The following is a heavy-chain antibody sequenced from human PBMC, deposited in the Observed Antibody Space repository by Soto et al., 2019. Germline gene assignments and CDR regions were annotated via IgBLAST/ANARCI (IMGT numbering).Heavy chain of an antibody. Sequence: LRLSCAASGFTFSSYGMHWVRQAPGKGLEWVAVIWYDGSNKYYADSVKGRFTISRDNSKNTLYLQMNSLRAEDTAVYYCARVYSYGPVGYYYGMDVWGQGTTVTVSS. CDR3: ARVYSYGPVGYYYGMDV. J-gene: IGHJ6*02. D-gene: IGHD5-18*01. CDR1: GFTFSSYG. V-gene: IGHV3-33*01. CDR2: IWYDGSNK.